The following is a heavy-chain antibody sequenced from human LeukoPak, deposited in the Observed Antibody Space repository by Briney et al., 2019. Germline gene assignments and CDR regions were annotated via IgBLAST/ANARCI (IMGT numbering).Heavy chain of an antibody. V-gene: IGHV3-74*01. CDR1: GFTFSSYW. Sequence: PGGSLRLSCAASGFTFSSYWIHWVRQAPGKGLVWVSRINSDGSSTSYADSVKGRLAISRDNAKNTLYLQMNSLRAEDTAVYYCARGRLRGDFDYWGQGTLVTVSS. CDR3: ARGRLRGDFDY. J-gene: IGHJ4*02. D-gene: IGHD2-21*01. CDR2: INSDGSST.